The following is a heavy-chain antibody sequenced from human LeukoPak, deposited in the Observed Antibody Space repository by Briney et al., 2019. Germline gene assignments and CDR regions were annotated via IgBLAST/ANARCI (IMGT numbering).Heavy chain of an antibody. CDR3: ARGEHSSGWPLNY. D-gene: IGHD6-19*01. V-gene: IGHV4-34*01. J-gene: IGHJ4*02. Sequence: NPSETLSLTCAVYGGSFSGYYWSWIRQPPGKGLEWIGEINRSGSTNYNPSLKSRVTISVDTSKNQFSLKLSSVTAADTAVYYCARGEHSSGWPLNYWGQGTLVTVSS. CDR1: GGSFSGYY. CDR2: INRSGST.